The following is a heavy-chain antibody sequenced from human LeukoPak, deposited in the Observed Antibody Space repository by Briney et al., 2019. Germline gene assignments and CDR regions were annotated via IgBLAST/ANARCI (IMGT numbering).Heavy chain of an antibody. CDR1: GGSISSYY. D-gene: IGHD3-22*01. V-gene: IGHV4-59*01. J-gene: IGHJ4*02. Sequence: SETLSLTCTVSGGSISSYYWSWIRQPPGKGLEWMGYIYYSGSTNYNPSLKSRVTISVDTSKNQFSLKLSSVTAADTAVYYCARAGDSSGYYPLPFDYWGQGTLVTVSS. CDR3: ARAGDSSGYYPLPFDY. CDR2: IYYSGST.